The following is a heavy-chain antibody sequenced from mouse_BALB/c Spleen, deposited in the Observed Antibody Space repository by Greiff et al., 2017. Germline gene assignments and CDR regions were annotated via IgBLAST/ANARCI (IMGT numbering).Heavy chain of an antibody. V-gene: IGHV2-9*02. D-gene: IGHD2-10*02. CDR1: GFSLTSYG. Sequence: VQLKESGPGLVTPSQSLSITCTVSGFSLTSYGVHWVRQPPGKGLEWLGVIWAGGSTNYNSALMSRLSISKDNSKSQVFLKMNSLQTDDTAMYYCARAEYGNIFAYWGQGTLVTVSA. J-gene: IGHJ3*01. CDR2: IWAGGST. CDR3: ARAEYGNIFAY.